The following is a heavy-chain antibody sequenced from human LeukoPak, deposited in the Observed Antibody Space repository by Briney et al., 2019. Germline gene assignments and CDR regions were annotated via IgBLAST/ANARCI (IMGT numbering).Heavy chain of an antibody. D-gene: IGHD4-23*01. V-gene: IGHV3-53*01. J-gene: IGHJ4*02. CDR3: ARRAGGYSHPYDY. CDR1: GFTFSTYA. Sequence: GGSLRLSCAASGFTFSTYAMSWVRQAPGKGLEWVSLIYSGGTTYYADSVKGRFTISRDNSKNTLYLQMNSLRAEDTAVYYCARRAGGYSHPYDYWGQGILVTVSS. CDR2: IYSGGTT.